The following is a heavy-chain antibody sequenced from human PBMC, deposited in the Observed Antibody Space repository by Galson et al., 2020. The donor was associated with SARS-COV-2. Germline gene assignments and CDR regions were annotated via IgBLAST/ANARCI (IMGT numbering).Heavy chain of an antibody. CDR1: GLPLRTSGMR. V-gene: IGHV2-70D*14. J-gene: IGHJ4*02. D-gene: IGHD3-10*01. Sequence: SGPPMVQPTQLLTQTYTFSGLPLRTSGMRVSWLRQPPGHALEWLARIDWDDDKFYSTSLQPRRTLSKDTSQNQVVLTMTNMDPVDTATYDCARIRTVSGYLDYWGQGTLVTVSS. CDR3: ARIRTVSGYLDY. CDR2: IDWDDDK.